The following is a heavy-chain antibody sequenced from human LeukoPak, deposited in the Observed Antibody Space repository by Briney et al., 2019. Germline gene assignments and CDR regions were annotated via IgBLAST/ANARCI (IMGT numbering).Heavy chain of an antibody. CDR1: GFTVGDAW. CDR2: IKSKTNEGTT. D-gene: IGHD2-15*01. CDR3: TTVSVAARIYYYYYYMDV. J-gene: IGHJ6*03. Sequence: GGSLRLSCAASGFTVGDAWMSWVRQAPGEGLEWVGRIKSKTNEGTTDYAAPVTGRFTISRDDSKNTLYLQMNSLKTEDTAVYYCTTVSVAARIYYYYYYMDVWGKGTTVTVSS. V-gene: IGHV3-15*01.